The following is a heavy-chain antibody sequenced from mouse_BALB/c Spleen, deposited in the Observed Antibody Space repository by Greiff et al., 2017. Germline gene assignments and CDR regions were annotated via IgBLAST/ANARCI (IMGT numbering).Heavy chain of an antibody. CDR1: GFSLTSYG. D-gene: IGHD2-1*01. V-gene: IGHV2-6-2*01. J-gene: IGHJ4*01. CDR2: IWSDGST. CDR3: ARHGHGNYRYYAMDY. Sequence: VQLQQSGPDLVAPSQSLSITCTVSGFSLTSYGVHWVRQPPGKGLEWLVVIWSDGSTTYNSALKSRLSISKDNSKSQVFLKMNSLQTDDTAMYYCARHGHGNYRYYAMDYWGQGTSVTVSS.